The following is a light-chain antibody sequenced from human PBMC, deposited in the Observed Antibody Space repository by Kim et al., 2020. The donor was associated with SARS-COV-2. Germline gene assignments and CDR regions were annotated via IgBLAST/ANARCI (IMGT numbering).Light chain of an antibody. CDR3: QHYSRFPYT. J-gene: IGKJ2*01. CDR1: ESIGTW. Sequence: DIQMTQSPSTLSASVGDRVTITCRASESIGTWLAWYQQKPGRAPRLLIYLASTLENGVPSRFSGTGSGTEFSLSITSLQPDDFATYYRQHYSRFPYTFGQGTKLEI. V-gene: IGKV1-5*03. CDR2: LAS.